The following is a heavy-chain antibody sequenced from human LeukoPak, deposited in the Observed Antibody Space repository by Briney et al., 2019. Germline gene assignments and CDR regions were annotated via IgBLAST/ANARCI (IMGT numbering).Heavy chain of an antibody. Sequence: SETLSLTCTVSGVSISSYYWSWIRQPPGKGLEWIGYIYYSGSTSHSPSLKSRVTMSIDTSKSQFSLKLDSVTAADTAVYYCARENGDYTFDYWGQGTLVTVSS. CDR2: IYYSGST. D-gene: IGHD4-17*01. CDR1: GVSISSYY. CDR3: ARENGDYTFDY. V-gene: IGHV4-59*12. J-gene: IGHJ4*02.